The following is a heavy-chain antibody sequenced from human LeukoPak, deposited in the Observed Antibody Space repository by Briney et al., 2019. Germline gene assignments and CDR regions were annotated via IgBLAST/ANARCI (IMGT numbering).Heavy chain of an antibody. CDR1: GFTFSSYA. J-gene: IGHJ6*02. CDR3: ARDRGYSGHEVYYGMDV. V-gene: IGHV3-30*04. D-gene: IGHD5-12*01. Sequence: PGRSLRLSCAASGFTFSSYAMHWVRQAPGKGLEWVAVISYDGSNKYYADSVKGRFTISRDNSKNTLYLQMNSLRAEDTAVYYCARDRGYSGHEVYYGMDVWGQGTTVTVSS. CDR2: ISYDGSNK.